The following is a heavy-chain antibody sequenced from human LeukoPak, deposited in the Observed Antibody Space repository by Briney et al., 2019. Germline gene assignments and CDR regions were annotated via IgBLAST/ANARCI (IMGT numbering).Heavy chain of an antibody. CDR3: ARVSGDYGSGSAFDI. J-gene: IGHJ3*02. CDR1: GGSSRSGGYF. CDR2: IYHSGNT. Sequence: SETLSLTCAVSGGSSRSGGYFWSWSPQPPGKGLESIGYIYHSGNTYYNQSLKSLITISVDRSKNQFSLKLSSVTAADPAVYCWARVSGDYGSGSAFDIWGQGTMVTVSS. V-gene: IGHV4-30-2*01. D-gene: IGHD3-10*01.